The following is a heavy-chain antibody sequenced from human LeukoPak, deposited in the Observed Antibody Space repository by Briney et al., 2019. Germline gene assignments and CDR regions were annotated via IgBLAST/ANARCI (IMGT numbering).Heavy chain of an antibody. D-gene: IGHD3-10*01. J-gene: IGHJ6*02. Sequence: SETLSLTCTVSGGSISSYYWSWIRQPPGKGLEWIGYIYYSGSTNYNPSLKSRVTISVDTSKNQFSLKLSSVTAADTAVYYCARVSGAYYYGMDVWGQGTTVTVSS. CDR2: IYYSGST. V-gene: IGHV4-59*12. CDR3: ARVSGAYYYGMDV. CDR1: GGSISSYY.